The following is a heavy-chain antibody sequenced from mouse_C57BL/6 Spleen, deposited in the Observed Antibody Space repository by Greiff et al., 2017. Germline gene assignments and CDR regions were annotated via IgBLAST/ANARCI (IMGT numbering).Heavy chain of an antibody. D-gene: IGHD2-3*01. CDR3: ARRRAGYYVAWLAY. CDR1: GYSFTGYY. CDR2: INPSTGDT. J-gene: IGHJ3*01. Sequence: EVQLVESGPELVKPGASVKISCKASGYSFTGYYMNWVKQSPEKRLEWIGEINPSTGDTTYNQNFKDKATVTVDKSSSTAYMQRKSLTSEDSAVLDCARRRAGYYVAWLAYGGQGTLVTVSA. V-gene: IGHV1-42*01.